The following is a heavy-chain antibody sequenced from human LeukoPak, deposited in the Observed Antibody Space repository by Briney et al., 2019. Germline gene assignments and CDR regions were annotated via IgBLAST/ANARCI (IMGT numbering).Heavy chain of an antibody. CDR1: GGSISSSSYY. V-gene: IGHV4-39*01. J-gene: IGHJ3*02. CDR3: ARMERITIFGVVTLGAFDI. CDR2: IYYSGST. D-gene: IGHD3-3*01. Sequence: PSETLSLTCTVSGGSISSSSYYWGWIRQPPGKGLEWIGSIYYSGSTYYNPSLKSRVTISVDTSKNQFSLKLSSVTAADTAVYYCARMERITIFGVVTLGAFDIWGQGTMVTVSS.